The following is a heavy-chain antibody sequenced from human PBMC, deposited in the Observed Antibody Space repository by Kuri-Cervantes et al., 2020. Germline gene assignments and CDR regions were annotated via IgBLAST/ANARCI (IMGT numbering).Heavy chain of an antibody. Sequence: ASVKVSCKASGYTFTSYGISWVRQAPGQGLEWMGWISAYNGNTNYAQKLQGRVTMTTDTSTSTAYMELRSLRSDDTAVYYCARASVGLRYFDWLPYYFDYWGRGTLVTVSS. CDR1: GYTFTSYG. J-gene: IGHJ4*02. CDR2: ISAYNGNT. D-gene: IGHD3-9*01. CDR3: ARASVGLRYFDWLPYYFDY. V-gene: IGHV1-18*01.